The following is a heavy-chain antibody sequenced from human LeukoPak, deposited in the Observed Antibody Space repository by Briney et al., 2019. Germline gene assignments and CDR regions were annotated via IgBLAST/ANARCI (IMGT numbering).Heavy chain of an antibody. D-gene: IGHD5-18*01. J-gene: IGHJ4*02. CDR3: AGRVTGYSSGYVY. CDR1: GFTFSGYS. Sequence: LSGGSLRLSCAASGFTFSGYSMNWVRQAPGKGLEWVSYISSRSDAIYYADSVKGRFTISRDNAKNTVYLQMNNLRAEDTALYYCAGRVTGYSSGYVYWGQGTLVTVSS. V-gene: IGHV3-48*01. CDR2: ISSRSDAI.